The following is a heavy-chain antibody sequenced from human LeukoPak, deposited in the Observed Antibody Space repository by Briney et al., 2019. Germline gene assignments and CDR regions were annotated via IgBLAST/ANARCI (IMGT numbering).Heavy chain of an antibody. CDR1: GYTFTGYY. Sequence: GASVKVSCKASGYTFTGYYMHWVRQAPGQGLEWMGWINPNSGGTNYAQKFQGRVTMTGDTSISTAYMELSRLRSDDTAVYYCARDSSSWYAFDYWGQGTLVTVSS. CDR2: INPNSGGT. CDR3: ARDSSSWYAFDY. D-gene: IGHD6-13*01. J-gene: IGHJ4*02. V-gene: IGHV1-2*02.